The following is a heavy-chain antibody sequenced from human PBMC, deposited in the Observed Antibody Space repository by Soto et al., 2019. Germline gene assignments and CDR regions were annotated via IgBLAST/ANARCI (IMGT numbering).Heavy chain of an antibody. D-gene: IGHD1-26*01. Sequence: YGPTLVNPTQTLTLTCTFSGFSLSTSAMCVSWIRQPPGKALEWLALIDWDDDKYYSTFLKTRLTISKDTSRNQVVLTMTKMDPVDTATYFCARTRLSGGRYTFSDYRGQGALVTL. CDR2: IDWDDDK. CDR3: ARTRLSGGRYTFSDY. V-gene: IGHV2-70*01. CDR1: GFSLSTSAMC. J-gene: IGHJ4*02.